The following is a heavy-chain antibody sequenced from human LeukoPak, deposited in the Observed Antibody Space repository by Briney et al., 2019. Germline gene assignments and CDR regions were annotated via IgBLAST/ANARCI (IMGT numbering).Heavy chain of an antibody. V-gene: IGHV7-4-1*02. J-gene: IGHJ6*02. CDR3: ATPKTSIAAAGTPDYYYGMDV. CDR2: INTNAGNP. Sequence: GASVKVSCKASGYTFTRYAMNWVRQAPGQGLEWMGWINTNAGNPTCAQGFTGRFVFSLDTSVSTAYLQISSLKAEDTAVSYCATPKTSIAAAGTPDYYYGMDVWGQGTTVTVSS. CDR1: GYTFTRYA. D-gene: IGHD6-13*01.